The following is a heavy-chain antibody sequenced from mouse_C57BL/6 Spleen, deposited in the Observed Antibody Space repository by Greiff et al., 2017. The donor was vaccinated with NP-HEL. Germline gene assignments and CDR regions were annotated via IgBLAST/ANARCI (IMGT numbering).Heavy chain of an antibody. CDR3: ARSLTGTGVFDY. CDR1: GYTFTSYW. V-gene: IGHV1-64*01. J-gene: IGHJ2*01. CDR2: IHPNSGST. D-gene: IGHD4-1*01. Sequence: QVQLQQPGAELVKPGASVKLSCKASGYTFTSYWMHWVKQRPGQGLEWIGMIHPNSGSTNYNEKFKSKATLTVDKSSSTAYMQLSSLTSEDSAVYYCARSLTGTGVFDYWGQGTTLTVSS.